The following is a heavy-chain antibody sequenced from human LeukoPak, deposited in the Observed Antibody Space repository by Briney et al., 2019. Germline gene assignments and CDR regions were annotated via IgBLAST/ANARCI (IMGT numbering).Heavy chain of an antibody. V-gene: IGHV3-23*01. Sequence: GGPLTLPCGASGYIFSSQPISCLPHAPGKALECVSEICNSGGGIVYADSVRRRLTISRDNPKHTLFPQMNRVRGDDPAVYYCAKAGCSSNTYYDAFDIWGQGTMVTVSS. D-gene: IGHD2-2*01. CDR2: ICNSGGGI. CDR1: GYIFSSQP. CDR3: AKAGCSSNTYYDAFDI. J-gene: IGHJ3*02.